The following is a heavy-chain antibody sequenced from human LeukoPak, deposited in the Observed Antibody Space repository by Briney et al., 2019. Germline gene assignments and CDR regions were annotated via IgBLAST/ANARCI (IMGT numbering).Heavy chain of an antibody. Sequence: GGSLRLSCAASGFTFDDYGMTWVRQTPGKGLEWVSGINWNGGGTGYADSVKGRFTISRDNAKNSLYLQMNSLRAEDTAVYYCARGYCSSTSCYAGIGNWFDPWDQGTLVTVSS. D-gene: IGHD2-2*01. CDR2: INWNGGGT. CDR3: ARGYCSSTSCYAGIGNWFDP. CDR1: GFTFDDYG. V-gene: IGHV3-20*04. J-gene: IGHJ5*02.